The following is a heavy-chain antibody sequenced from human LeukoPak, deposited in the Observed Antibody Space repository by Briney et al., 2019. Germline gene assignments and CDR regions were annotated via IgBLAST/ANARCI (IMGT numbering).Heavy chain of an antibody. CDR2: IIPIFGTA. CDR1: GGTFSSYA. CDR3: ARSYYYDSSGYPFYYYYYMDV. D-gene: IGHD3-22*01. J-gene: IGHJ6*03. V-gene: IGHV1-69*05. Sequence: SVMVSCKASGGTFSSYAISWVRQAPGQGLEWMGGIIPIFGTANYAQKFQGRVTITTDESTSTAYMELSSLRSEDTAVYYCARSYYYDSSGYPFYYYYYMDVWGKGTTVTVSS.